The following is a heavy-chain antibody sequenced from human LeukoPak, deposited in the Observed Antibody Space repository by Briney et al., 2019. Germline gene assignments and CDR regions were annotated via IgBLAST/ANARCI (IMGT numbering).Heavy chain of an antibody. CDR1: GFTFSSYS. V-gene: IGHV3-21*01. Sequence: PGGSLRLSCAASGFTFSSYSMNWVRQAPGKGLEWVSSISSSSSYIYYADSVKGRFTISRDNAKNSLYLQMNSLRAEDTAVYYCARESLWGSYPLDYWGQGTLVTVSS. CDR2: ISSSSSYI. J-gene: IGHJ4*02. D-gene: IGHD3-16*02. CDR3: ARESLWGSYPLDY.